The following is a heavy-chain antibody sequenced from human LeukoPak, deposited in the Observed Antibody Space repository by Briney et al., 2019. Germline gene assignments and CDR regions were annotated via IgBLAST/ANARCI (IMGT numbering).Heavy chain of an antibody. D-gene: IGHD3-10*01. J-gene: IGHJ4*02. Sequence: GGSLRLSCAGTGFTFSAYSLNWVRQAPGKGLEWVANIKQDGSEKYYVDSVKGRFTISRDNAKNSLYLQMNSLRAEDTAVYYCARGRTGFDYWGQGTLVTVSS. CDR1: GFTFSAYS. CDR3: ARGRTGFDY. V-gene: IGHV3-7*01. CDR2: IKQDGSEK.